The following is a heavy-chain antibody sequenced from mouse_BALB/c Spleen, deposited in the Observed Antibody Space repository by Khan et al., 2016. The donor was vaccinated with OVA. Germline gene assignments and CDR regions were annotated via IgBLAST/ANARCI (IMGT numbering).Heavy chain of an antibody. Sequence: VQLQQSGAELVKPGASVKLSCTASGFNIKDTHMHWVKQRPEQGLEWIGRIDPVNGNTKYDPTFQGKATITADTSSNTAYLQFSSLTSEDTAVYYCVPTGTGDYSDYWGQGTTLTVSS. CDR3: VPTGTGDYSDY. CDR1: GFNIKDTH. J-gene: IGHJ2*01. D-gene: IGHD4-1*01. CDR2: IDPVNGNT. V-gene: IGHV14-3*02.